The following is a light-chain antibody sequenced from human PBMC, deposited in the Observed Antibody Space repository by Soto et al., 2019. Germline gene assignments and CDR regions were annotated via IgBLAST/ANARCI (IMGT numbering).Light chain of an antibody. Sequence: QSALTQPPSVSASPGQSVTISCTGTSSDVGGYNYVSWYQQHPLKAPKLLIYDVNKWPSGVPDRFSGSKSGNTASLTISGLQAEDEADYYCHSFATGYIEVFGGGTKLTVL. CDR1: SSDVGGYNY. V-gene: IGLV2-11*01. CDR3: HSFATGYIEV. J-gene: IGLJ2*01. CDR2: DVN.